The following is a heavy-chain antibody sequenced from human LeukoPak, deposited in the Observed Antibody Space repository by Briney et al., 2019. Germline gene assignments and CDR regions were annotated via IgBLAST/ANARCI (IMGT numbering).Heavy chain of an antibody. V-gene: IGHV3-66*01. D-gene: IGHD4-17*01. Sequence: PGGSLRLSCAASGFTFNNYVMTWVRQAPGKGLEWVSVIYSGGSTYYADSVKGRFTISRDNSKNTLYLQMNSLRAEDTAVYYCASYGDYVYYYYGMDVWGQGTTVTVSS. J-gene: IGHJ6*02. CDR1: GFTFNNYV. CDR3: ASYGDYVYYYYGMDV. CDR2: IYSGGST.